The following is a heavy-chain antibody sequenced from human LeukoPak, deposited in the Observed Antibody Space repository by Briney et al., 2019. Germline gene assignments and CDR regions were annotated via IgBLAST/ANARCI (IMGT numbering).Heavy chain of an antibody. V-gene: IGHV3-74*01. CDR1: GFTFSSYW. J-gene: IGHJ6*02. Sequence: AGGSLRLSCAASGFTFSSYWMHWVRQAPGKGLVWVSRINSDGSSTSYADSVKGRFTISRDNAKNTLYLQMNSLRAEDTAVYYCARVSERTVRGVYYYYYGMDVWGQGTTVTVSS. CDR3: ARVSERTVRGVYYYYYGMDV. D-gene: IGHD3-10*01. CDR2: INSDGSST.